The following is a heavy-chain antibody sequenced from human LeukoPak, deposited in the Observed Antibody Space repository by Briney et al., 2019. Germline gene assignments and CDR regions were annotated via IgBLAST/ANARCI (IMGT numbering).Heavy chain of an antibody. CDR2: IHDRGSD. J-gene: IGHJ1*01. Sequence: PSETLSLTCSVSGASITTTNFWWTWIRQSPGRGLEWIGYIHDRGSDKYNPALESRATLSVDTSKNQFSLKLNSVNAADTAVYYCARYGLVEFRNAFQYWGQGILVSVSS. CDR3: ARYGLVEFRNAFQY. CDR1: GASITTTNFW. D-gene: IGHD6-6*01. V-gene: IGHV4-61*01.